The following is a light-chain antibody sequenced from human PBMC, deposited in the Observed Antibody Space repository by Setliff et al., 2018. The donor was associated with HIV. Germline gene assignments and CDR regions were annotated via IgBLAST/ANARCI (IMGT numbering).Light chain of an antibody. Sequence: SYELTQPPSVSVAPGKTARITCGGNNIGSKSVHWYQQKQGQAPVLVIYYDSDRHSGIPERFSGSNSGNTATLTISRVEAGDEADYYCQVWDSSSDHSWVFGGGTKVTVL. V-gene: IGLV3-21*01. J-gene: IGLJ3*02. CDR3: QVWDSSSDHSWV. CDR2: YDS. CDR1: NIGSKS.